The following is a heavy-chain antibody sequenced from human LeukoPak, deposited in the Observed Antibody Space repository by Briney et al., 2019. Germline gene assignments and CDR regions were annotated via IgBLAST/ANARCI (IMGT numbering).Heavy chain of an antibody. CDR1: GYTFTGYY. D-gene: IGHD7-27*01. CDR2: INPNSGGT. V-gene: IGHV1-2*02. Sequence: EASVKVSCKASGYTFTGYYMHWVRTAPGQGLGWMGWINPNSGGTNYAQKFQGRVTMTRDTSISTAYMELSRLRSDDTAVYYCARGKLGARIDYWGQGTLVTVSS. CDR3: ARGKLGARIDY. J-gene: IGHJ4*02.